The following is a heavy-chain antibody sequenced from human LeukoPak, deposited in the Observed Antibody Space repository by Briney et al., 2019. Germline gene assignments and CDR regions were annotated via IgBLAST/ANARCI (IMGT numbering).Heavy chain of an antibody. CDR3: ARHWVVTPNY. CDR1: GGSISSYY. D-gene: IGHD4-23*01. Sequence: SETLSLTCTVSGGSISSYYWSWIRQPPGKGLEWIGYIYYSGSTDYNPSLKSRVTISVDTSKNQFSLKLTSVTAADTAVYYCARHWVVTPNYWGQGTLVTVSS. J-gene: IGHJ4*02. CDR2: IYYSGST. V-gene: IGHV4-59*08.